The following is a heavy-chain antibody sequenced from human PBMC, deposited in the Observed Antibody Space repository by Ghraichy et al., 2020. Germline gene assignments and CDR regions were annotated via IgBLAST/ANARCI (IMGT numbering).Heavy chain of an antibody. D-gene: IGHD3-22*01. J-gene: IGHJ4*02. CDR1: GGSVSSGSYY. CDR3: ARGLDYYDSSGYDY. Sequence: SETLSLTCTVSGGSVSSGSYYWSWIRQPPGKGLEWIGYIYYSGSTNYNPSLKSRVTISVDTSKNQFSLKLSSVTAADTAVYYCARGLDYYDSSGYDYWGQGTLVTVSS. CDR2: IYYSGST. V-gene: IGHV4-61*01.